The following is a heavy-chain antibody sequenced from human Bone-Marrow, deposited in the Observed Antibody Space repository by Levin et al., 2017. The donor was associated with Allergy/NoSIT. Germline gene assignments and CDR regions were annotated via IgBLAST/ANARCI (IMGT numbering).Heavy chain of an antibody. CDR3: ARGGASSNDY. CDR2: IDPTHGGT. Sequence: ASVKVSCSVSGYTLSDYYIHWIRKTPGQGLEWIGWIDPTHGGTQFSEKFHDRLVLTRNSSTKTAYIELGKLRSGDTALYYCARGGASSNDYWGRGTLVTVSS. V-gene: IGHV1-2*02. D-gene: IGHD6-13*01. J-gene: IGHJ4*02. CDR1: GYTLSDYY.